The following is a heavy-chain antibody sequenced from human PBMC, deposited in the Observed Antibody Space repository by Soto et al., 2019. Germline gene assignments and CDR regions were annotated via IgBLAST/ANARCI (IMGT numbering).Heavy chain of an antibody. Sequence: QVQLQESGPGLVQPSQTLSLTCTVSGGSISSGGYYWSWIRQHPGKGLEWIGYIYSSGVTYYDPSLRGRVTMSVDMSMNQFSLRLSSVTAADTAVYYCATKPNGLYYFDYWGQGALVTVSS. CDR3: ATKPNGLYYFDY. J-gene: IGHJ4*02. CDR2: IYSSGVT. CDR1: GGSISSGGYY. V-gene: IGHV4-31*03. D-gene: IGHD2-8*01.